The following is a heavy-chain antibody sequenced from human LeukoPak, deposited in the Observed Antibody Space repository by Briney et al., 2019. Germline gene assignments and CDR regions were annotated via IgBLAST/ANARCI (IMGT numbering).Heavy chain of an antibody. CDR1: GLTFSNYG. CDR2: ISGSGGNT. Sequence: GGSLRLSCAASGLTFSNYGMSWVRQAPGKGLEWVSAISGSGGNTYYADSVKGRFTISRDNAKNSLYLQMNTLRGEDTAVYYCARGAERSGYDYWGQGTLVTVAS. D-gene: IGHD3-22*01. V-gene: IGHV3-23*01. J-gene: IGHJ4*02. CDR3: ARGAERSGYDY.